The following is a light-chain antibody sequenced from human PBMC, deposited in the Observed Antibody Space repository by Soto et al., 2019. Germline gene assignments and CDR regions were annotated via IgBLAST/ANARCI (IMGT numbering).Light chain of an antibody. CDR1: SSNVGSHP. CDR3: AAWDDSLKGWV. V-gene: IGLV1-44*01. Sequence: QSVLTQPPSASGTPGQRVTISCSGSSSNVGSHPVDWYQQLPGTAPKLLIYSNNQRPSGVPDRFSGSKSGTSASLAISGLQSEDEADHYCAAWDDSLKGWVFGGGTKVTVL. CDR2: SNN. J-gene: IGLJ3*02.